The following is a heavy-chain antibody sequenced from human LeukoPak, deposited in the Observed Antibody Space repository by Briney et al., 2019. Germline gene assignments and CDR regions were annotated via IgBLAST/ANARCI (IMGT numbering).Heavy chain of an antibody. Sequence: GESLKISCKGSGYSFPNYWIGWVRQMPGKGLEWMGTIYPGDSDTRYSPSFQGQVTISADKSITTAYLQWSSLKASDTAMYYCATSYRDGYNLAAHDAFDIWGQGTMVTVSS. CDR3: ATSYRDGYNLAAHDAFDI. CDR2: IYPGDSDT. V-gene: IGHV5-51*01. CDR1: GYSFPNYW. D-gene: IGHD5-24*01. J-gene: IGHJ3*02.